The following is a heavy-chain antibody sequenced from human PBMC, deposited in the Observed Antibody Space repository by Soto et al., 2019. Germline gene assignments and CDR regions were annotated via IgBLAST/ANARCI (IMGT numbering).Heavy chain of an antibody. D-gene: IGHD6-19*01. CDR1: GYTFTSYD. V-gene: IGHV1-8*01. CDR2: MNPNSGNT. Sequence: GAPVKVSCKASGYTFTSYDINWVRQATGQGLEWMGWMNPNSGNTGYAQKFQGRVTMTRNTSISTAYMELSSLRSEDTAVYYCARGVGYSSGWSYYYYYGMDVWGQGTTVTVSS. J-gene: IGHJ6*02. CDR3: ARGVGYSSGWSYYYYYGMDV.